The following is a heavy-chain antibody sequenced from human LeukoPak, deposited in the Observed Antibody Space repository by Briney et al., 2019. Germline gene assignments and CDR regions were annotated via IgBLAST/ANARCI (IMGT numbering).Heavy chain of an antibody. V-gene: IGHV4-59*12. Sequence: PSETLSLTCTVSGGSISSYYWSWIRQPPGKGLEWIGYIYYSGSTNYKPSLKSRVTISVDTSKNQFSLKLSSVTAADTAVYYCARGERGNWFDPWGQGTLVTVSS. J-gene: IGHJ5*02. CDR1: GGSISSYY. CDR2: IYYSGST. CDR3: ARGERGNWFDP.